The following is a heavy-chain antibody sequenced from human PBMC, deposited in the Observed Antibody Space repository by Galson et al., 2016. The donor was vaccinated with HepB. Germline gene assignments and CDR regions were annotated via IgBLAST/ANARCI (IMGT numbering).Heavy chain of an antibody. CDR2: IYYSGST. Sequence: ETLSLTCIVSGGSISSYYWSWIRQPPGKGLEWIGFIYYSGSTNYNPSLKSRVTISVDTSKNQFSLKLSSVTAADTAVYYCARSSPTPWDGFDYWGQGTLVTVSS. J-gene: IGHJ4*02. CDR1: GGSISSYY. CDR3: ARSSPTPWDGFDY. V-gene: IGHV4-59*01. D-gene: IGHD1-26*01.